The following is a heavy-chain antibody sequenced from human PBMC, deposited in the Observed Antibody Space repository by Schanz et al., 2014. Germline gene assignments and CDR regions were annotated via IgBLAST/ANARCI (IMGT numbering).Heavy chain of an antibody. CDR3: AKDGRLPYYGTGSDFDY. CDR1: GFTFSSYD. V-gene: IGHV3-23*04. J-gene: IGHJ4*02. CDR2: IGGSGDST. D-gene: IGHD3-22*01. Sequence: EVQLEESGGGLVQPGGSLRLSCAASGFTFSSYDMHWVRQVTGKGLEWVSGIGGSGDSTHYADSVKGRFIISRDNLKNTVYLQMNSLRAGDTAVYYCAKDGRLPYYGTGSDFDYWGQGTLVAVSS.